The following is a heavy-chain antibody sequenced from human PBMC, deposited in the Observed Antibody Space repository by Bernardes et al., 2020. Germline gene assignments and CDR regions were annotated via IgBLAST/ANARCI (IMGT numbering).Heavy chain of an antibody. CDR1: GFTFSSYW. CDR3: AREGDLAAGARAGFDPAIWYFDL. J-gene: IGHJ2*01. Sequence: GGSLRLSCAASGFTFSSYWMSWVRQAPGKGLEWVANIKQDGSEKYYVDSVKGRFTISRDNAKNSLYLQMNSLRAEDTAVYYCAREGDLAAGARAGFDPAIWYFDLWGRGTLVTVSS. CDR2: IKQDGSEK. D-gene: IGHD6-13*01. V-gene: IGHV3-7*01.